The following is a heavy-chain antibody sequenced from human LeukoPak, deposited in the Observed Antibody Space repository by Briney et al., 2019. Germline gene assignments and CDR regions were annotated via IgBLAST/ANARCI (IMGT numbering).Heavy chain of an antibody. D-gene: IGHD6-6*01. CDR1: GGSISSGGYY. Sequence: SQTLSLTCTVSGGSISSGGYYWSWIRQHPGKGLEWIGYIYYSGSTYYNPSLKSRVTISVDTSKNQFSLKLSSVTAADTAVYYCARQGSSSGYYYYYMDVGAKGPTATVP. CDR3: ARQGSSSGYYYYYMDV. CDR2: IYYSGST. V-gene: IGHV4-31*03. J-gene: IGHJ6*03.